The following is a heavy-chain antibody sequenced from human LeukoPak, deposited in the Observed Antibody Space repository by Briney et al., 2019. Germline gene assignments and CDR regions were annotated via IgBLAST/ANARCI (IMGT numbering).Heavy chain of an antibody. CDR1: GFTFSTFN. CDR3: ASAQLRLGELADY. V-gene: IGHV3-21*01. Sequence: GGSLRPSCAASGFTFSTFNMHWVRQAPGKGLEWVSSISSSGSYIYYVDSVKGRFTISRDNAKTSLFLQMNSLRAEDTAVYYCASAQLRLGELADYWGQGTLVTVSS. D-gene: IGHD3-16*01. J-gene: IGHJ4*02. CDR2: ISSSGSYI.